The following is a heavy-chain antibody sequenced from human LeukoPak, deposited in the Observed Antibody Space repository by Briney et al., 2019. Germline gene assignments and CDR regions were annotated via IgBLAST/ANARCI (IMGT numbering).Heavy chain of an antibody. V-gene: IGHV4-59*01. D-gene: IGHD6-13*01. CDR2: IYYTGST. Sequence: SETLFLTCTVSGGSISSYYWSWIRQPPGKGLEWIGYIYYTGSTDYNPSLKSRVAISVDTSKNQFSLKLSSVTAADTAVYYCARGSKAAPGTFDYWGQGTLVTVSS. J-gene: IGHJ4*02. CDR1: GGSISSYY. CDR3: ARGSKAAPGTFDY.